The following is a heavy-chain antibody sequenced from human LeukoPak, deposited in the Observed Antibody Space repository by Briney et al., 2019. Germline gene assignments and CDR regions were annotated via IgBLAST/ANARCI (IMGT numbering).Heavy chain of an antibody. D-gene: IGHD6-13*01. V-gene: IGHV4-39*01. CDR1: GGSISSSSYY. CDR2: IYYSGST. CDR3: ARLPQLAAAIYYFDY. J-gene: IGHJ4*02. Sequence: PSETLSLTCTVSGGSISSSSYYWGWIRQPPGKGLEWIGSIYYSGSTYYNPSLKSRVTIPVDTSKNQFSLKLSSVTAADTAVYYRARLPQLAAAIYYFDYWGQGTLVTVSS.